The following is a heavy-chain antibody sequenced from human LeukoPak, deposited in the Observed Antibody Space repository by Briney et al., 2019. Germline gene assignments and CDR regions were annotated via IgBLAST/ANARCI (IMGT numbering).Heavy chain of an antibody. CDR2: ISYDGSNK. V-gene: IGHV3-30*04. D-gene: IGHD6-6*01. Sequence: GRSLRLSCAASGFTFSSYAMHWVRQAPGKGLEWVAVISYDGSNKYYADSVKGRFTISRDNSKNTLYLQMNSLRAEDTAVYYCASEGGGGSSGTIDYWGQGTLVTVSS. CDR3: ASEGGGGSSGTIDY. CDR1: GFTFSSYA. J-gene: IGHJ4*02.